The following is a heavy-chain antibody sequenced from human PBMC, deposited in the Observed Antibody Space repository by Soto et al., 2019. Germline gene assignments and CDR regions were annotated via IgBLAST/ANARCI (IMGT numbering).Heavy chain of an antibody. CDR3: ARGGPPPYYYGSGSYYKWGYFDY. D-gene: IGHD3-10*01. J-gene: IGHJ4*02. V-gene: IGHV4-34*01. Sequence: SETRSVSCAVYGGSFGGEYWRWVVQPPGKVLEWIGEISHSGSTNYNPSLKSRVTISVDTSKNQFSLKLSSVTAADTAVYYCARGGPPPYYYGSGSYYKWGYFDYWGQGTLVTVS. CDR2: ISHSGST. CDR1: GGSFGGEY.